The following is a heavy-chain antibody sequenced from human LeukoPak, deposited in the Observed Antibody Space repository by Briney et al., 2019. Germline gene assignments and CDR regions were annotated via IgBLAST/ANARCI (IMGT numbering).Heavy chain of an antibody. Sequence: ASVKVSCKASAYTFTNYAMKWVRQAPGQGLEWMGWINTNTGNPTYAQDFTGRFVFSLDTSVGTAYLQISSLKAEDTAVYYCAREAPYYYYYMDVWGKGTTVTVSS. CDR2: INTNTGNP. CDR1: AYTFTNYA. J-gene: IGHJ6*03. V-gene: IGHV7-4-1*02. CDR3: AREAPYYYYYMDV.